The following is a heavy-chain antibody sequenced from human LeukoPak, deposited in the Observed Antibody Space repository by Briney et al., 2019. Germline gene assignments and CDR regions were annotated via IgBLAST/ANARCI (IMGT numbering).Heavy chain of an antibody. D-gene: IGHD3-16*01. V-gene: IGHV4-59*01. Sequence: NPSETLSLTCTVSGGSSSSYYWSWIRQPPGKGLEWIGYIYYSGSTNYNPSLKSRVTISVDTSKNQFSLKLSSVTAADTAVYYCAREEVGEGYFDYWGQGTLVTVSS. CDR1: GGSSSSYY. CDR2: IYYSGST. CDR3: AREEVGEGYFDY. J-gene: IGHJ4*02.